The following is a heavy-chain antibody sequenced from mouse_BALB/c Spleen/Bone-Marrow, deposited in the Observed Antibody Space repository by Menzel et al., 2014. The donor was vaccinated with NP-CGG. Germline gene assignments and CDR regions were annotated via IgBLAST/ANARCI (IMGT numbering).Heavy chain of an antibody. CDR3: ARGNYGNYVDYFDY. Sequence: EVKLVESGGGLVRPGGSLKLSCAASGFTFSSYGMSWVRQTPDKRLELVASINSNGGSTYYPDSVKGRFTISRDNAKNTLSLQMSSLKSEDTAMYHCARGNYGNYVDYFDYWGQGTTLTVSS. D-gene: IGHD2-1*01. V-gene: IGHV5-6-3*01. CDR2: INSNGGST. J-gene: IGHJ2*01. CDR1: GFTFSSYG.